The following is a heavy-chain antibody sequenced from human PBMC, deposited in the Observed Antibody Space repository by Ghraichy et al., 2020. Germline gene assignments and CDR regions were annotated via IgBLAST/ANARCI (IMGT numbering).Heavy chain of an antibody. CDR3: ARYFCPGGICTGFDY. Sequence: SETLSLTCTVSGGSITTYFWGWIRQPPGKGLEWIGYIHYSGSTNCNPPLKSRITISADTSNNQFSLKLSSVTAADTAVYYCARYFCPGGICTGFDYWGRGILVTVSS. J-gene: IGHJ4*02. V-gene: IGHV4-59*01. CDR1: GGSITTYF. CDR2: IHYSGST. D-gene: IGHD2-8*02.